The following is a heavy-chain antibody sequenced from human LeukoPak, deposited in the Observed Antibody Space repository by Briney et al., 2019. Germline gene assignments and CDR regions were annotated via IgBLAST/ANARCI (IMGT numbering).Heavy chain of an antibody. CDR2: IYSGGST. Sequence: GGSLRLSCAASGFTVSSNYMSWVRQAPGKGLEWVSVIYSGGSTYYADSVKGRFTISRDNSKNTLYLQMNSLRAEDTAVYYCAKDRRGFMRYFQHWGQGTLVTVSS. D-gene: IGHD3-16*01. V-gene: IGHV3-53*01. J-gene: IGHJ1*01. CDR3: AKDRRGFMRYFQH. CDR1: GFTVSSNY.